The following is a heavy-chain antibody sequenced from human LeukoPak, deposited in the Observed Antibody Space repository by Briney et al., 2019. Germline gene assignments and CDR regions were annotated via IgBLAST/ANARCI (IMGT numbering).Heavy chain of an antibody. CDR1: GGSISSSSYY. CDR2: IYYSGST. V-gene: IGHV4-39*01. J-gene: IGHJ4*02. D-gene: IGHD6-19*01. Sequence: SETLSLTCTVSGGSISSSSYYWGWIRQPPGKGLEWIGSIYYSGSTYYNPSLKSRVTISVDTSKNQFSLKLSSVTAADTAVYYCARLPVAGTEGFDYWGQGTLVTVSS. CDR3: ARLPVAGTEGFDY.